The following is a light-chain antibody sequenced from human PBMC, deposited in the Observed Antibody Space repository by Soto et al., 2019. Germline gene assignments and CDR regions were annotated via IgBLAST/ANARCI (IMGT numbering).Light chain of an antibody. Sequence: VLTQPASVSGSPGESITISCIGTKNDIGSYRFVSWYQQHPGEAPKLMISEGSKRPSGTSNRFSGSKSGNTASLRISGLQAEDEADYYCCSYAGSSTWVFGGGTKVTVL. CDR3: CSYAGSSTWV. V-gene: IGLV2-23*01. CDR1: KNDIGSYRF. J-gene: IGLJ3*02. CDR2: EGS.